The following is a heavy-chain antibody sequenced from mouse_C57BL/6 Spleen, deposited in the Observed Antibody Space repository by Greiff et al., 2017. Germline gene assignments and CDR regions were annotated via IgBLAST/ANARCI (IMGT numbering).Heavy chain of an antibody. V-gene: IGHV2-2*01. Sequence: VQLQESGPGLVQPSQSLSITCTVSGFSLTSYGVHWVRQSPGKGLEWLGVIWSGGSTDYNAAFISRLSISKDNSKSQVFFKMNSLQADDTAIYYCARNLRDYDGYAMDYWGQGTSVTVSS. CDR1: GFSLTSYG. CDR2: IWSGGST. D-gene: IGHD2-4*01. CDR3: ARNLRDYDGYAMDY. J-gene: IGHJ4*01.